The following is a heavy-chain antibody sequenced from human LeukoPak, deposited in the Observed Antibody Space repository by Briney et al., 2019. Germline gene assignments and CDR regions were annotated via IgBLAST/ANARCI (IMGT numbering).Heavy chain of an antibody. V-gene: IGHV3-30*18. CDR2: ISYDGSNK. J-gene: IGHJ4*02. CDR1: GFTFSSYG. CDR3: AKCAPVSYSYEYYFAY. Sequence: QSGGSLRLSCAASGFTFSSYGMHWVRQAPGKGLEWVAVISYDGSNKYYADSVKGRFTISRDNSENTLYLQMNSLRAEDTAVYYCAKCAPVSYSYEYYFAYWGQGTLVTLSS. D-gene: IGHD5-18*01.